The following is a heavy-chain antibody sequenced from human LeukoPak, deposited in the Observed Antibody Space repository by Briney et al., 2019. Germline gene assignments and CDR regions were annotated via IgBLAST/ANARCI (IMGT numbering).Heavy chain of an antibody. J-gene: IGHJ3*01. D-gene: IGHD1-26*01. CDR3: GMSGDRVPLQDDVFDV. CDR1: GYSFTSYC. Sequence: GESLKISCKVSGYSFTSYCIGWVRQMPGRGLEWMGIIYPGDSGPTYSPSFQGQVSISVDKSISTAYLQWSSLQASDTAMYYCGMSGDRVPLQDDVFDVWGQGTMVTVST. CDR2: IYPGDSGP. V-gene: IGHV5-51*01.